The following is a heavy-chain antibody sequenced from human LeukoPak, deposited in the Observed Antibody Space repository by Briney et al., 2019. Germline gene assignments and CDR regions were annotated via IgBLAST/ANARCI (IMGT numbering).Heavy chain of an antibody. CDR2: TNHSGSI. D-gene: IGHD2-2*01. J-gene: IGHJ6*02. CDR1: GGSFSGDY. CDR3: ARGKTYQYGMDV. V-gene: IGHV4-34*01. Sequence: SETLSLTCGVYGGSFSGDYWIWIRQTPGKGLEWIGETNHSGSINYNPSLKSRVSISVDTSKNHFSLKLGSVTAADTAVYYCARGKTYQYGMDVWGQGTTVTVSS.